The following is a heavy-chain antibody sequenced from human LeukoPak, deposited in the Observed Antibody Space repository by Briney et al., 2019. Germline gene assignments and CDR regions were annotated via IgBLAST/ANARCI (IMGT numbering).Heavy chain of an antibody. CDR2: INAGNGNT. Sequence: ASVKVSCKASGGTFSSYVIAWVRQAPGQRLEWMGWINAGNGNTKYSQKFQGRVTITRDTSASTAYMELSSLRSEDTAVYYCARGKHSGSYWAEGAFDIWGQGTMVTVSS. CDR3: ARGKHSGSYWAEGAFDI. D-gene: IGHD1-26*01. V-gene: IGHV1-3*01. J-gene: IGHJ3*02. CDR1: GGTFSSYV.